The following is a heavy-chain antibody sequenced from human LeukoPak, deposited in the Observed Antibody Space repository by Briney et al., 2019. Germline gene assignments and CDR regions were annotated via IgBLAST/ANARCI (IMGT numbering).Heavy chain of an antibody. J-gene: IGHJ4*02. Sequence: SETLSLTCTVSGGSISSYYWSWIRQPPGKGLEWIGYVYYTGSTNFNPSLKSRVTMSLDTSRNQFSLKLTSLTAADTAVYYCARGAMATTPFFDYWGQGTLVTVSS. D-gene: IGHD5-24*01. CDR2: VYYTGST. V-gene: IGHV4-59*01. CDR1: GGSISSYY. CDR3: ARGAMATTPFFDY.